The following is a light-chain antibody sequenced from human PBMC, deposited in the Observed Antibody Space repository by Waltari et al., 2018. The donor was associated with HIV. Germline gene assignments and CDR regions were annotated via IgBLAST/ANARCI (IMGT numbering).Light chain of an antibody. CDR3: QHRSNWPPGGAYT. Sequence: EIVLTQSPATLPLSPGDRATLSCRASQSVRSYLAWYQQNPGQAPRLLIYDASDRATGTPARFSGSGSGTDFTLTISSLEPEDFAVYYCQHRSNWPPGGAYTFGQGTKLEIK. V-gene: IGKV3-11*01. CDR2: DAS. J-gene: IGKJ2*01. CDR1: QSVRSY.